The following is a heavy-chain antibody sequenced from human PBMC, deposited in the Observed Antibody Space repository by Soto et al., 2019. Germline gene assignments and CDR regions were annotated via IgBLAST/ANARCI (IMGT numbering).Heavy chain of an antibody. V-gene: IGHV3-48*03. CDR1: GLNFSSYE. CDR3: ARDHGSENYYDWFDP. CDR2: ISSSGRTR. Sequence: VQLVESGGGLVQPGGSLRVSCAASGLNFSSYEMNWVRQAPGKGLEWVSYISSSGRTRYYADSVKGRFTISRDNAKNSLYLQMNSLRGEDTAVYYCARDHGSENYYDWFDPWGQGTLVTVSS. D-gene: IGHD3-10*01. J-gene: IGHJ5*02.